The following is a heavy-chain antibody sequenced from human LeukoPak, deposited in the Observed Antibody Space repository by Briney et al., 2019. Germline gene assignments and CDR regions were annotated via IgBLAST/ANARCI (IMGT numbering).Heavy chain of an antibody. CDR3: ARDNVAAAGSSPTPFDY. D-gene: IGHD6-13*01. CDR1: GGSFSGYY. Sequence: SETLSLTCAVYGGSFSGYYWSLIRQPPGKGLEWIGEINHSGSTNYNPSLKSRVTISVDTSKNQFSLKLSSVTAADTAVYYCARDNVAAAGSSPTPFDYWGQGTLVTVSS. CDR2: INHSGST. J-gene: IGHJ4*02. V-gene: IGHV4-34*01.